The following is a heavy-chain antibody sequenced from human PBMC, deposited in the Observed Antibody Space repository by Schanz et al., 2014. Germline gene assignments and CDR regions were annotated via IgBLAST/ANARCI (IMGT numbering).Heavy chain of an antibody. CDR2: LYTGGST. CDR1: GFTVSTNY. V-gene: IGHV3-53*01. CDR3: AGAAYCRGAGCALYYALDV. Sequence: EIQLVESGGGLVRPGGSLTLSCAVSGFTVSTNYMTWVRQAPGKGLECVSVLYTGGSTFYAESVRGRFFISSDNSKNTVFLQMNSLRAEDTGVYYCAGAAYCRGAGCALYYALDVWGQGTTVTVSS. D-gene: IGHD2-15*01. J-gene: IGHJ6*02.